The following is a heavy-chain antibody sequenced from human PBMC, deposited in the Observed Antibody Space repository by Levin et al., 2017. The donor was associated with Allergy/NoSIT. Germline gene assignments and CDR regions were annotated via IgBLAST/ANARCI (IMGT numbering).Heavy chain of an antibody. CDR2: IYYSGST. J-gene: IGHJ4*02. Sequence: PSETLSLTCTVSGGSISGGGYHWTRIRQHPEKGLEWIGYIYYSGSTFYNPSLKSRLMISVDTSKNQVSLNVSSVTAADTAVYYCAREDGSTFDFWGQAALVTVAS. D-gene: IGHD2-2*03. CDR3: AREDGSTFDF. V-gene: IGHV4-31*03. CDR1: GGSISGGGYH.